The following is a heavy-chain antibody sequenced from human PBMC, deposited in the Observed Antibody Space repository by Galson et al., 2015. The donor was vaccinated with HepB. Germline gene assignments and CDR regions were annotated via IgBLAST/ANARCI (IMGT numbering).Heavy chain of an antibody. CDR1: EFTFSSYG. J-gene: IGHJ6*02. V-gene: IGHV3-33*01. D-gene: IGHD3-10*01. Sequence: SLRLSCAASEFTFSSYGMHWVRQAPGKGLEWVADIWYDGSNKYYADSVKGRFTISRDNSKNTLYLQMNSLRVEDTAVYLCARDIGRWGEYGIDGWGQGTTVTVSS. CDR2: IWYDGSNK. CDR3: ARDIGRWGEYGIDG.